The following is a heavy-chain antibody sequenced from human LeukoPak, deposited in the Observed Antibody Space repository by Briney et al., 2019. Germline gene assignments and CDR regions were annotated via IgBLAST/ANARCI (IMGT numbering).Heavy chain of an antibody. CDR1: GFTFRSNW. J-gene: IGHJ1*01. CDR2: VQPDGSAK. V-gene: IGHV3-7*01. D-gene: IGHD6-19*01. Sequence: QPGGSLRLSCAASGFTFRSNWMKWVRQAPGKGLEWVAHVQPDGSAKIYADSVKGRFTISRDNAKDSVYLQMNSLRVEDTAVYYCARDFFGWSSLGHWGQGTLVTVSS. CDR3: ARDFFGWSSLGH.